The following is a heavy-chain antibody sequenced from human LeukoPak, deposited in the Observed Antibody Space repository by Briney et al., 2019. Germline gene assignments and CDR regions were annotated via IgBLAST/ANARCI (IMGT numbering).Heavy chain of an antibody. J-gene: IGHJ4*02. V-gene: IGHV4-39*01. D-gene: IGHD5-24*01. CDR2: IYYSGST. CDR1: GGSISSSSYY. Sequence: PSETLSLTCTVSGGSISSSSYYWGWLRQPPGTGLEWVGSIYYSGSTYYNPSLKSRVTISVDTSKNQFSLKLSSVTAADTAVYYCARFGAPMATIDYWGQGTLVTVSS. CDR3: ARFGAPMATIDY.